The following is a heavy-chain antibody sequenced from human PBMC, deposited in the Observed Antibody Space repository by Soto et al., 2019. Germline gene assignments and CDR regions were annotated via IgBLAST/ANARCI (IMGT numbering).Heavy chain of an antibody. CDR1: GYSFTSYW. Sequence: GESLKISCKGSGYSFTSYWISWVRQMPGKGLEWMGRIDPSDSYTNYSPSFQGHVTISADKSISTAYLQWSSLKASDTAMYYCARQRPATSDPFDYCGQRTLLTVSS. J-gene: IGHJ4*02. CDR3: ARQRPATSDPFDY. CDR2: IDPSDSYT. V-gene: IGHV5-10-1*01. D-gene: IGHD2-2*01.